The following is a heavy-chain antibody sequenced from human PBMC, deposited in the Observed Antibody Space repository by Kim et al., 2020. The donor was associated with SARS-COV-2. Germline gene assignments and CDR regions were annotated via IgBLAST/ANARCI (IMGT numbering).Heavy chain of an antibody. V-gene: IGHV3-30*18. D-gene: IGHD3-10*01. Sequence: GGSLRLSCAASGFTFSSYGMHWVRQAPGKGLEWVAVISYDGSNKYYADSVKGRFTISRDNSKNTLYLQMNSLRAEDTAVYYCAKGVRGVIITKLDYWGQG. J-gene: IGHJ4*02. CDR3: AKGVRGVIITKLDY. CDR2: ISYDGSNK. CDR1: GFTFSSYG.